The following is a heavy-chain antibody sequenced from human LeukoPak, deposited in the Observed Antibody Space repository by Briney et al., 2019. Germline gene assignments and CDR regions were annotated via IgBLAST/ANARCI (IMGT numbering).Heavy chain of an antibody. CDR2: ISWNSGSI. Sequence: GGSLRLSCAASGFTFDDYAMHWVRQAPGKGLEWVPGISWNSGSIGYADSVKGRFTISRDNAKNSLYLQMNSLRAEDTALYYCAKEATRAGYFQHWGQGTLVTVSS. D-gene: IGHD6-13*01. CDR3: AKEATRAGYFQH. J-gene: IGHJ1*01. V-gene: IGHV3-9*01. CDR1: GFTFDDYA.